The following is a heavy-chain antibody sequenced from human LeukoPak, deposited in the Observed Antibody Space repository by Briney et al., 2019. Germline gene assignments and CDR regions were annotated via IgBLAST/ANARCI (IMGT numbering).Heavy chain of an antibody. J-gene: IGHJ4*02. V-gene: IGHV3-23*01. CDR1: GFTFSSYA. CDR2: ISGSGGST. CDR3: AKLIGSFDY. Sequence: PGGSLRLSCAASGFTFSSYAMSWVRQAPGKGLEWVSAISGSGGSTYYADSVKGRFTISRDNSKDTLYLQMHSLRAEDTAIYYCAKLIGSFDYWGQGTLVTVSS. D-gene: IGHD3-16*01.